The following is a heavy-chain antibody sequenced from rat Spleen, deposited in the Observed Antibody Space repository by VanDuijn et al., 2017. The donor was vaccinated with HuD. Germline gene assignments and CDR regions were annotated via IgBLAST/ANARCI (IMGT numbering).Heavy chain of an antibody. D-gene: IGHD4-3*01. Sequence: EIQLQESGPGLVKPSQSLSLTCSVTGYTITSGYDWSWIRKFPGNKLEWMGYISYSGSTNYNPSLKSRISITRDTSKNQFLLQLNSVTTEDTATYCCARKAIRGFDYWGQGVMVTVSS. CDR3: ARKAIRGFDY. CDR1: GYTITSGY. J-gene: IGHJ2*01. V-gene: IGHV3-4*01. CDR2: ISYSGST.